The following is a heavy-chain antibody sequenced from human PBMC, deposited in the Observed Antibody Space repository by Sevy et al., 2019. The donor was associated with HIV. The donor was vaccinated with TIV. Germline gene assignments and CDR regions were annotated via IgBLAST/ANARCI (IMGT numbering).Heavy chain of an antibody. Sequence: GGSLGLSCAASGFIFSDYYMSWIRQAPGKGLEWVSYISLSGSTIYYADSVKGRFTISRDNAKNSLYLQMNSLRAEDTAVYFCARESRRCSNGVCYGYYGLDVWGQGTTVTVSS. V-gene: IGHV3-11*01. CDR3: ARESRRCSNGVCYGYYGLDV. J-gene: IGHJ6*02. D-gene: IGHD2-8*01. CDR2: ISLSGSTI. CDR1: GFIFSDYY.